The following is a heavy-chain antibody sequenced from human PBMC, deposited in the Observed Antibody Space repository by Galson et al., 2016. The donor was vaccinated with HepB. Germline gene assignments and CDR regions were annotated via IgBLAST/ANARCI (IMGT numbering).Heavy chain of an antibody. CDR2: ISFDGSSK. Sequence: SLRLSCAASGFTFSSYAMHWVRQAPGKGLEWVAVISFDGSSKYYADSVKGRFTISRDNSKNTLYLQMNSLRAEDTAVYYCARDRYNWNYHYYYDGMDVWGQGTTVPVSS. D-gene: IGHD1-7*01. J-gene: IGHJ6*02. CDR3: ARDRYNWNYHYYYDGMDV. V-gene: IGHV3-30*04. CDR1: GFTFSSYA.